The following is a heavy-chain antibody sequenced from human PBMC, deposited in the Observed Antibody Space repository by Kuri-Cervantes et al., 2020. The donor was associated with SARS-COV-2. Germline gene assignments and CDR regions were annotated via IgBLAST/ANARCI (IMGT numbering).Heavy chain of an antibody. V-gene: IGHV3-7*01. Sequence: ETLSLTCAASGFTFSSYWMSWVRQAPGKGLEWVANIKQDGSEKYYVDSVEGRFTISRDNAKNSLYLQMNSLRAEDTAVYYCAREGELGYFDYWGQGTLVTVSS. D-gene: IGHD7-27*01. CDR2: IKQDGSEK. CDR3: AREGELGYFDY. J-gene: IGHJ4*02. CDR1: GFTFSSYW.